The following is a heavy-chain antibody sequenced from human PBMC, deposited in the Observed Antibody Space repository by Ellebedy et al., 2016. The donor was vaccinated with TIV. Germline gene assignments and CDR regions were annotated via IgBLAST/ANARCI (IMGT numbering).Heavy chain of an antibody. CDR3: ARDLNYYGSGSYPDY. V-gene: IGHV3-33*01. CDR2: IWYDGSNK. D-gene: IGHD3-10*01. Sequence: GESLKISXAASGFTFSSYGMHWVRQAPGKGLEWVAVIWYDGSNKYYADSVKGRFTISRDNSKNTLYLQMNSLKAEDTAVYYCARDLNYYGSGSYPDYWGQGTLVTVSS. J-gene: IGHJ4*02. CDR1: GFTFSSYG.